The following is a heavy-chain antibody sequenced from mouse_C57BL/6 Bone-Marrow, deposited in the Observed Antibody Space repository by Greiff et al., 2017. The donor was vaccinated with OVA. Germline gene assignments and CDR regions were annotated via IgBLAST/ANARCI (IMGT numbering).Heavy chain of an antibody. Sequence: VKLQQSGAELARPGASVKLSCKASGYTFTSYGISWVKQRTGQGLEWVGEIYPRSGNTYYNEKFKGKATLTADKSSSTAYMELRSLTSEDSAVYFCAREGITTVYYCDYWGQGTTLTVSS. J-gene: IGHJ2*01. V-gene: IGHV1-81*01. CDR2: IYPRSGNT. D-gene: IGHD1-1*01. CDR3: AREGITTVYYCDY. CDR1: GYTFTSYG.